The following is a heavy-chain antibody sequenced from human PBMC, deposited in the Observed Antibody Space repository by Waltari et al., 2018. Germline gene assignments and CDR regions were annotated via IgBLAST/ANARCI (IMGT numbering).Heavy chain of an antibody. CDR3: VRSLNFTSEM. CDR1: GFMFTDHW. Sequence: EVRLAESGGGLVQPGGSLRLSCAASGFMFTDHWMHWFRQAPGKGLVWVSHINIDGSVTNYGNAVQGRFTISRDNAKKTIYLQMNGLRAEDTALYYCVRSLNFTSEMWGQGTMVTVSS. V-gene: IGHV3-74*01. J-gene: IGHJ3*02. CDR2: INIDGSVT.